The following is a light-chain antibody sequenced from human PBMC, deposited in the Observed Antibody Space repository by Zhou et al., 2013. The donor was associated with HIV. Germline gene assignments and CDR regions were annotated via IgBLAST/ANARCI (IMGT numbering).Light chain of an antibody. CDR2: GAS. V-gene: IGKV3-15*01. CDR3: QKYNSGGLT. J-gene: IGKJ4*01. CDR1: ESVTSN. Sequence: EKVMTQSPATLSVSPGERATLSCRATESVTSNLAWYQQKPGQAPRLLIYGASTRATGIPARFSGSGSGTDFTLTISSLQPEDVATYYCQKYNSGGLTFGGGTKVEIK.